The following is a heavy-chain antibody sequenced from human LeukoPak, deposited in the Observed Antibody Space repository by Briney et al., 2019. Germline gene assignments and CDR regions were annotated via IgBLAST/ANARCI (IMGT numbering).Heavy chain of an antibody. CDR3: ARDFNTMVRGVTSYYMDV. Sequence: ASVKVSCKASGYTFTSYYMHWVRQAPGQGLEWMGIINPSGGSTSYAQKFQGRVTMTRDTSTSTVYMELSSLRSEDTAVYYCARDFNTMVRGVTSYYMDVWGKGTTVTISS. CDR2: INPSGGST. D-gene: IGHD3-10*01. V-gene: IGHV1-46*01. J-gene: IGHJ6*03. CDR1: GYTFTSYY.